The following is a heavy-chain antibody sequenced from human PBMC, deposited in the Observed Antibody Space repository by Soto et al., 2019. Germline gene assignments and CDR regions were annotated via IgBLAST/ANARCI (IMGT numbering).Heavy chain of an antibody. J-gene: IGHJ3*02. Sequence: GESLRLSCAASGFIFGSYTMHWVRQAPGKGPEWEALISSDGIIIRYADSAKGRFTISRDNSQNTLFLQLNSLRPEDAAIYYCARDGLAGGDDAFDIWGQGTMVTVSS. CDR2: ISSDGIII. CDR1: GFIFGSYT. D-gene: IGHD3-16*01. V-gene: IGHV3-30-3*01. CDR3: ARDGLAGGDDAFDI.